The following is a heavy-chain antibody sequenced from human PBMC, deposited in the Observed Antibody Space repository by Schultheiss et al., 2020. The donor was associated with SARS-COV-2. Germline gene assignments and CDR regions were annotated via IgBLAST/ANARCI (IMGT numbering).Heavy chain of an antibody. CDR3: AKDLVRRLSFDY. CDR2: ISGSGGGT. V-gene: IGHV3-23*01. CDR1: GFTFSSYG. D-gene: IGHD1-1*01. Sequence: GESLKISCAASGFTFSSYGMGWVRQAPGKGLEWVSGISGSGGGTYYVDSVKGRFTISRDTSKNTLYLQMSSLRAEDTAVYYCAKDLVRRLSFDYWGQGTLVTVSS. J-gene: IGHJ4*02.